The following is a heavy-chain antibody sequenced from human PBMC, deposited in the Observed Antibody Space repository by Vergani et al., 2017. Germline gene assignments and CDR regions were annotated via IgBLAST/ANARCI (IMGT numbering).Heavy chain of an antibody. D-gene: IGHD1-26*01. CDR1: GFTFSNYW. V-gene: IGHV3-74*01. J-gene: IGHJ6*03. Sequence: VQLVESGGGLVQPGGSLRLSCTASGFTFSNYWMQWVRQAPGKGLMWVSRINSDGDSTSYADSVKGRFTISRDNAKNTLYLQIHSLKAEDTAVYYCARDGWELLDYFYYMDVWGKGTTVTVS. CDR3: ARDGWELLDYFYYMDV. CDR2: INSDGDST.